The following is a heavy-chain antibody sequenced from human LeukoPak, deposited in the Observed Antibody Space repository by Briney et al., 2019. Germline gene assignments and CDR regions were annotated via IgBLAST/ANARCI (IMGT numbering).Heavy chain of an antibody. Sequence: GASVKVSCKASGYTFTSYDINWVRQANGQGLEWMGWMNPNSGNTGYAQKFQGRVTMTRNTSISTAYMELSSLRSEDTAVYYCAKRLSVSGSYSFDYWGQGTLVTVSS. J-gene: IGHJ4*02. D-gene: IGHD3-10*01. V-gene: IGHV1-8*01. CDR3: AKRLSVSGSYSFDY. CDR2: MNPNSGNT. CDR1: GYTFTSYD.